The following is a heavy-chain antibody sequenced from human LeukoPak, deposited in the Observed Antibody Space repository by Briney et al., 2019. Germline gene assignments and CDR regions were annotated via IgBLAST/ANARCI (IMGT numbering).Heavy chain of an antibody. Sequence: ATVKVSCKTSGYSFTDYYMHWVCHAPGQGLEWMGWINPNSGGTSSAQKFQGRVTMTRDTSITTVYMEVSWLTSDDTAIYYCARADRLHGGPYLIGPWGQGTLVTVST. CDR1: GYSFTDYY. D-gene: IGHD2-21*01. CDR3: ARADRLHGGPYLIGP. CDR2: INPNSGGT. J-gene: IGHJ5*02. V-gene: IGHV1-2*02.